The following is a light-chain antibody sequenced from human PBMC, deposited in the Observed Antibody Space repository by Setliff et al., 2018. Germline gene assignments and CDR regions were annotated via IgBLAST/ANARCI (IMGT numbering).Light chain of an antibody. CDR2: EVT. CDR1: SSDIGAYSF. CDR3: SSYAASYNPYV. Sequence: QSALTQPPSASGSPGQSLTISCTGTSSDIGAYSFVSWYQQHPGKAPRLIIYEVTKRPSGVPDRFSGSKSGNTASLTVSGLQAEDEADYYCSSYAASYNPYVFGTGTKVTVL. J-gene: IGLJ1*01. V-gene: IGLV2-8*01.